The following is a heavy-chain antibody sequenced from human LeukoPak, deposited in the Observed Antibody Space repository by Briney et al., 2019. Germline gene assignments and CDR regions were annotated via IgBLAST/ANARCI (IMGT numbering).Heavy chain of an antibody. D-gene: IGHD6-19*01. V-gene: IGHV3-30-3*01. J-gene: IGHJ5*02. CDR3: ARDLIQTAVAARVGWFDP. Sequence: GGSLRLSCAASGFTFSRNAMHWVRQAPGKGLEWLAVISFDGSDKYYADYVKGRFTISRDNSKNTLFLQMNSLRAEDTAIYYCARDLIQTAVAARVGWFDPWGQGALVTVSS. CDR2: ISFDGSDK. CDR1: GFTFSRNA.